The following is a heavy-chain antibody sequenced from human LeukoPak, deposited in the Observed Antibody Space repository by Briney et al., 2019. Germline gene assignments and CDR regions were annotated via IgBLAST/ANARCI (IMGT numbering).Heavy chain of an antibody. CDR1: GYSFTNYW. D-gene: IGHD6-13*01. CDR2: IYPGDSDT. J-gene: IGHJ4*02. Sequence: PGESLKISCKGSGYSFTNYWIGWARQMPGKGLECMGIIYPGDSDTRYSPSFQGQVTISADKSISTAYLQWSSLKASDTAMYYCARLTKNTSTWYGFDYWGQGTLVTVSS. CDR3: ARLTKNTSTWYGFDY. V-gene: IGHV5-51*01.